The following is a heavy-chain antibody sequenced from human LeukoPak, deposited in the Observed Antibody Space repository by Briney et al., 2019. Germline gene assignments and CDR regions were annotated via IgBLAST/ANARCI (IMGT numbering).Heavy chain of an antibody. CDR2: IYYSGST. CDR3: ARADRVRFPGTGDWFDP. CDR1: GGSISSHY. Sequence: SETLSLTCTVSGGSISSHYWSWIRQPPGKGLEWIGYIYYSGSTNYNPSLKSRVTISVDTSKNQFSLKLSSVTAADTAVYYCARADRVRFPGTGDWFDPWGQGTLVTVSS. V-gene: IGHV4-59*11. D-gene: IGHD3/OR15-3a*01. J-gene: IGHJ5*02.